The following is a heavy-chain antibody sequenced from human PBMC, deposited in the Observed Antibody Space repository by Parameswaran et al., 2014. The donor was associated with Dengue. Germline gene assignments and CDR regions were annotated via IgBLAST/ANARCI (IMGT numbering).Heavy chain of an antibody. CDR2: INAGNGNT. Sequence: WVRQAPGQRLEWMGWINAGNGNTKYSQKFQGRVTITRDTSASTAYMELSSLRSEDTAVYYCARGLGIAVAGDYYYMDVWGKGTTVTVSS. D-gene: IGHD6-19*01. CDR3: ARGLGIAVAGDYYYMDV. J-gene: IGHJ6*03. V-gene: IGHV1-3*01.